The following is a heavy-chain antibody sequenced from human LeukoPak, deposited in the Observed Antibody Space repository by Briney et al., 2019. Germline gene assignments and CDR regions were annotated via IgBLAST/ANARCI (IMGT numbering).Heavy chain of an antibody. CDR2: MHYSGDS. J-gene: IGHJ4*02. CDR3: ARDLELERNRWNYFES. CDR1: GGSISSFF. D-gene: IGHD1-1*01. V-gene: IGHV4-59*01. Sequence: PSETLSLTCTVSGGSISSFFWSWIRQPPGKGLVWIGSMHYSGDSKYNPSLKSRVSLSIDTSKQQFSLRLSSVTAADTAVYYCARDLELERNRWNYFESWGQGTLVTVSS.